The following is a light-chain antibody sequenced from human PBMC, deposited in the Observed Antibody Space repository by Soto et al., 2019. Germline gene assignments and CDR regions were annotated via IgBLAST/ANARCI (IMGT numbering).Light chain of an antibody. CDR1: SSDIGDSNY. J-gene: IGLJ1*01. CDR3: SSFRSSSTSYV. Sequence: QSVLTQPASVSGSPGQSITISCTGTSSDIGDSNYVSWYQQHPGKAPKLVIYDVSNRPSGVSNRFSGSKSANTASLTISGLQAEEEVNYYCSSFRSSSTSYVFGTGTKVTAL. CDR2: DVS. V-gene: IGLV2-14*03.